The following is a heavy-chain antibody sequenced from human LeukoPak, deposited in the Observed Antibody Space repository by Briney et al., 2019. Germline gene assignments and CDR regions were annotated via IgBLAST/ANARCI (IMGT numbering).Heavy chain of an antibody. V-gene: IGHV3-23*01. J-gene: IGHJ5*02. D-gene: IGHD3-3*02. CDR1: GFTFSTYA. Sequence: PGGSLGLSCAASGFTFSTYAMTWVRQAPGKGLEWVSAVSAGGGSTYYADSVKGRFTMSRDNSKNILYLQMNSLRAEDTAVYYCAKGKMTAFLNWFDPWGQGTLVTVSS. CDR3: AKGKMTAFLNWFDP. CDR2: VSAGGGST.